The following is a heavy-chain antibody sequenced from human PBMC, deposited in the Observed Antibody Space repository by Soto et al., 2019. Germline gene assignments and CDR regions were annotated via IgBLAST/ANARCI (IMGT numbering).Heavy chain of an antibody. Sequence: GSLRLSCAASGFTFSKYAMSCVRQAPGKGLEWVSGLSDGGGSTFYADSVKGRFTISRDNAKNTLYLQMSSLRAEDTAVYYCAKEGTTRLHNWFDPWCQGILVSLSS. CDR2: LSDGGGST. V-gene: IGHV3-23*01. D-gene: IGHD4-17*01. CDR1: GFTFSKYA. J-gene: IGHJ5*02. CDR3: AKEGTTRLHNWFDP.